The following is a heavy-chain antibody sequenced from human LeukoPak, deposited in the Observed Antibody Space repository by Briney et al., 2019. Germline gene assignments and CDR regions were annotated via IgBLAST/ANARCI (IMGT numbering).Heavy chain of an antibody. CDR2: INPNSGGT. Sequence: EASVKVSCKASGYTFTGYYMHWVRQAPGQGLEWMGWINPNSGGTNYAQKFRGRVTMTRDTSISTAYMELSRLRSDDTAVYYCARGRYFDWSNDYWGQGTLVTVSS. V-gene: IGHV1-2*02. CDR3: ARGRYFDWSNDY. D-gene: IGHD3-9*01. CDR1: GYTFTGYY. J-gene: IGHJ4*02.